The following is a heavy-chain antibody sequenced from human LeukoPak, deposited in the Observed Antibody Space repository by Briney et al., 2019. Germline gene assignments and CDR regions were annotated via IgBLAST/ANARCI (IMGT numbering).Heavy chain of an antibody. CDR1: GYTFTSYG. CDR3: ARDLTTYYYDSSGYYNAFDI. V-gene: IGHV1-18*01. Sequence: ASVKVSCKASGYTFTSYGISWVRQAPGQGLEWMGWISAYNGNTNYAQKLQGRVTMTTDTSTSTAYMELRSLRSDDTAVYYCARDLTTYYYDSSGYYNAFDIWGQGTMVTVSS. J-gene: IGHJ3*02. D-gene: IGHD3-22*01. CDR2: ISAYNGNT.